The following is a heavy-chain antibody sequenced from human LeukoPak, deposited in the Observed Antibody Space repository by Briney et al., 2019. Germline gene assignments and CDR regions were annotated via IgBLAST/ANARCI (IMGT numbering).Heavy chain of an antibody. CDR3: ARDPGPPFEVPAAIGAALFY. Sequence: ASVKVSCKASGYTFTSYGISWVRQAPGQGLEWMGWISAYNGNTNYAQKLQGRVTMTTDTSTSTAYMELRSLRSDDTAVYYCARDPGPPFEVPAAIGAALFYWGQGTLVTVSS. D-gene: IGHD2-2*01. J-gene: IGHJ4*02. CDR1: GYTFTSYG. CDR2: ISAYNGNT. V-gene: IGHV1-18*01.